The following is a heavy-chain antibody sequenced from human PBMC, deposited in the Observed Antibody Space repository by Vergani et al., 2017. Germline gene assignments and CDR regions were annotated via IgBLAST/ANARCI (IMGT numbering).Heavy chain of an antibody. Sequence: QVQLVQSGAEVKKPGSSVKVSCKASGGTFSSYAISWVRQAPGQGLEWMGGIIPIFGTANYAQKFQGRVTITADESTSTAYMELSSLRSEDTAVYYCARTPPRNRGYXGYDPDYYYDRSGYLDYWGQGTLVTVSS. D-gene: IGHD3-22*01. J-gene: IGHJ4*02. CDR3: ARTPPRNRGYXGYDPDYYYDRSGYLDY. CDR2: IIPIFGTA. V-gene: IGHV1-69*01. CDR1: GGTFSSYA.